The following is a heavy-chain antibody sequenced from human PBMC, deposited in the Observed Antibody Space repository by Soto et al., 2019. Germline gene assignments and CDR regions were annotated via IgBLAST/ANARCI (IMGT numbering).Heavy chain of an antibody. V-gene: IGHV4-4*02. CDR3: ARNRGYSQGD. D-gene: IGHD5-18*01. J-gene: IGHJ4*02. CDR1: GESINGKH. CDR2: IYDSGTT. Sequence: SETLPHSYTVSGESINGKHCILFRLLPGKGTEWIGEIYDSGTTYYNPSLNSRATISLDKSKNQFSLNLNSVTAADTVVYYCARNRGYSQGDWGPGTLVTVS.